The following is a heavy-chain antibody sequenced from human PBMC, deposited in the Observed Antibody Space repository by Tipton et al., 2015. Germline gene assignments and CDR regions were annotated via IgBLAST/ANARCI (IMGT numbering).Heavy chain of an antibody. CDR1: GDSTGFFY. J-gene: IGHJ4*02. CDR3: ARGAGNSSTWDFDY. CDR2: VSPLGTT. Sequence: LRLSCTVSGDSTGFFYWTWIRQPAGKGLEWIGRVSPLGTTNYNPSLESRLTMSMDMSGNQFSLRVSSVTAADTVVYYCARGAGNSSTWDFDYWGQGSLVAVSS. D-gene: IGHD6-13*01. V-gene: IGHV4-4*07.